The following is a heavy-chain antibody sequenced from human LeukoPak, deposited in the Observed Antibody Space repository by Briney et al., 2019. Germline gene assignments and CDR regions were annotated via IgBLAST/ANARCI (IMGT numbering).Heavy chain of an antibody. Sequence: GGSLRLSCAASGFTFSSYAMSWVRQAPGKGPEWVSCITGSGSRTYYTDSVKGRFTISRENSNDTLYLQMNSLRAEDTAVYYCVKGRDYNDASAYYIGDFWGQGTLVTVSS. CDR3: VKGRDYNDASAYYIGDF. V-gene: IGHV3-23*01. D-gene: IGHD3-22*01. CDR2: ITGSGSRT. J-gene: IGHJ4*02. CDR1: GFTFSSYA.